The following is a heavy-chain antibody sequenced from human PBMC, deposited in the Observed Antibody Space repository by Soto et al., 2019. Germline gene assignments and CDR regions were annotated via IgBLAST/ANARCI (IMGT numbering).Heavy chain of an antibody. D-gene: IGHD5-18*01. Sequence: GGSLRLSCAASGFTFSSYAMHWVRRAPGKGLEWVAVISYDGSNKYYADSVKGRFTISRDNSKNTLYLQMNSLRAEDTAVYYCARSDPQLWDLDYWGQGTLVTVSS. V-gene: IGHV3-30-3*01. CDR3: ARSDPQLWDLDY. CDR2: ISYDGSNK. J-gene: IGHJ4*02. CDR1: GFTFSSYA.